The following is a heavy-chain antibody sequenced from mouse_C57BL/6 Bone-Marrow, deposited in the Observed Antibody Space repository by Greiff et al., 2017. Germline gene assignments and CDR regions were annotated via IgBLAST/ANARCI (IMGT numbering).Heavy chain of an antibody. V-gene: IGHV1-76*01. CDR3: ARYYYGSSKYYYAMDY. J-gene: IGHJ4*01. Sequence: QVQLQQSGAELVRPGASVKLSCTASGYTFTDYYINWVKQRPGQGLEWIARIYPGSGNTYYNEKFKGKATLTAEKSSSTAYMQLSSLTSEDSAVYFCARYYYGSSKYYYAMDYWGQGTSVTVSS. CDR1: GYTFTDYY. CDR2: IYPGSGNT. D-gene: IGHD1-1*01.